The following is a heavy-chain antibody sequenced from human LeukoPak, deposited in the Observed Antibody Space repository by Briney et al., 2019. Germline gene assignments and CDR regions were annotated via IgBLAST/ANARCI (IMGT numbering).Heavy chain of an antibody. D-gene: IGHD2-15*01. CDR2: IIPIFGTA. CDR1: GGTFSSYG. V-gene: IGHV1-69*13. CDR3: ALGTGYCSGDNCYPTFQH. J-gene: IGHJ1*01. Sequence: SVKVSCKASGGTFSSYGISWVRQAPGQGLEWMGGIIPIFGTANYAQKFQGRVTITADESTSTAYMELSSLRSEDTAVYHCALGTGYCSGDNCYPTFQHWGQGTLVTVSS.